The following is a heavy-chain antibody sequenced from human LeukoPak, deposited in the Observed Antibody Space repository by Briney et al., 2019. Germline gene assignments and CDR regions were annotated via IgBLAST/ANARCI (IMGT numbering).Heavy chain of an antibody. CDR3: ARVTSTTFDY. V-gene: IGHV3-74*01. J-gene: IGHJ4*02. CDR2: INSDGRST. Sequence: PGGSLRLSCAASGFTFSNYWMHWIRQAPGKGLVWVSRINSDGRSTSYADSVKGRFTISRDNAKNTLYLQMNSLRAEDTAVYFCARVTSTTFDYWGQGTLVTVSS. CDR1: GFTFSNYW. D-gene: IGHD2/OR15-2a*01.